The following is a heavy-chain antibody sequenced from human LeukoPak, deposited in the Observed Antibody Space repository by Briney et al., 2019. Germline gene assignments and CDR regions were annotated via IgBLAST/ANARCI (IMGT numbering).Heavy chain of an antibody. Sequence: SETLSLTCTVSGGSISSGDYYWSWIRQPPGKGLEWIGYIYYSGSTYYNPSLKRRVTISVDTSKNQFSLKLSSVTAADTAVYYCARDGEDSGYSYGFPDAFDIWGQGTMVTVSS. J-gene: IGHJ3*02. D-gene: IGHD5-18*01. CDR1: GGSISSGDYY. V-gene: IGHV4-30-4*08. CDR2: IYYSGST. CDR3: ARDGEDSGYSYGFPDAFDI.